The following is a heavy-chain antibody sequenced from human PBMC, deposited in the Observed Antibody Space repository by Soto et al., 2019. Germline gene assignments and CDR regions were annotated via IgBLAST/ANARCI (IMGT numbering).Heavy chain of an antibody. D-gene: IGHD2-21*01. Sequence: QVQPQESGPGLVKPSQTLSLTCTVSGGSISSGGYYWSWIRQHPGKGLEWIGYIYYSGSTYYNPSLKSRVTISVDTSKNQFSLKLSSVTAADTAVYYCARGEFPNQYYYYGMDVWGQGTTVTVSS. CDR2: IYYSGST. CDR1: GGSISSGGYY. CDR3: ARGEFPNQYYYYGMDV. J-gene: IGHJ6*02. V-gene: IGHV4-31*03.